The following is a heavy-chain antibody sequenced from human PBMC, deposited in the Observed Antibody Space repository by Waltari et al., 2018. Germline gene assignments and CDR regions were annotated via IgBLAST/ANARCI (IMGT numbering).Heavy chain of an antibody. D-gene: IGHD3-16*01. Sequence: QIPLVQSGDEVKKPGASMRVSCKASGYIFTRYGFSWVRQAPGQGLEWMAWIAAYNYKTNYAEKFQDRVTVTIDLSTSTGYLELKSLTSDDTAVYYCARGSDPRFAAFDFWGQGTIITVSS. J-gene: IGHJ3*01. CDR2: IAAYNYKT. CDR1: GYIFTRYG. CDR3: ARGSDPRFAAFDF. V-gene: IGHV1-18*04.